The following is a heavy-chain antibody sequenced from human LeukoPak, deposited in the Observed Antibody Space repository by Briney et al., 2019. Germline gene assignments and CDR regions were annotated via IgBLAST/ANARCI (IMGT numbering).Heavy chain of an antibody. D-gene: IGHD6-13*01. CDR2: ISPSSSST. CDR1: GFTFSSYA. CDR3: ARRYTSSRYYFDY. Sequence: GGSLRLSCAASGFTFSSYAMTWVRQTPGKGLEWVSAISPSSSSTYYANSVKGRFTISRDNSKNTLYLQMNSLRAEDTAVYYCARRYTSSRYYFDYWGQGTLVTVSS. V-gene: IGHV3-23*01. J-gene: IGHJ4*02.